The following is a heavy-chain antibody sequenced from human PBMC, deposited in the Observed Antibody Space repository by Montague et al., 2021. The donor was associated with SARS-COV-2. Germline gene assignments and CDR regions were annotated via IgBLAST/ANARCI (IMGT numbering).Heavy chain of an antibody. J-gene: IGHJ5*02. CDR3: ARLGFVELWLNLGWFDP. V-gene: IGHV4-39*01. Sequence: SETLSLTCTVSGDADLRRRSDEHTSEHQSLADLECRVPLDKNRSTNYNPSLKSRVTMPVDTSKNQFSLELRSVTAADTAVYYCARLGFVELWLNLGWFDPWGQGTLVTVSS. CDR1: GDADLRRRSD. D-gene: IGHD3-16*02. CDR2: LDKNRST.